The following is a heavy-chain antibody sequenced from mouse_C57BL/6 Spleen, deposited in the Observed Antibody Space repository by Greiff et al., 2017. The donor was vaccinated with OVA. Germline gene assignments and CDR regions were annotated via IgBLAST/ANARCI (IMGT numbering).Heavy chain of an antibody. D-gene: IGHD3-2*02. J-gene: IGHJ3*01. Sequence: VQLQQSGPELVKPGASVKISCKASGYSFTGYYMNWVKQSPEKSLEWIGEINPSTGGTTYNQKFKAKATLTVDKSSSTAYMQLKSLTSEDSAVYYCARSGWDEGFAYWGQGTLVTVSA. CDR2: INPSTGGT. CDR3: ARSGWDEGFAY. V-gene: IGHV1-42*01. CDR1: GYSFTGYY.